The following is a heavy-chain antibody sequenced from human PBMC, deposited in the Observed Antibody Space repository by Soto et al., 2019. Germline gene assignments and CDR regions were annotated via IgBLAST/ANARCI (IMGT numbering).Heavy chain of an antibody. J-gene: IGHJ4*02. CDR2: IYYSGST. CDR3: AREPLT. Sequence: QVALQEAGPGLGEASQTLSLTWPFSGWPIRRWGYFWDWIRQHPGKGLEWIWYIYYSGSTYYNPSLKSRVTISVDTSKNQFSLKLSSVTAADTAVYYCAREPLTWGQGTLVTVSS. CDR1: GWPIRRWGYF. V-gene: IGHV4-31*02.